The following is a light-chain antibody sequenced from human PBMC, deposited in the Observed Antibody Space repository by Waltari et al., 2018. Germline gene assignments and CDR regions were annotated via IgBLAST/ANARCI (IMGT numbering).Light chain of an antibody. Sequence: EIVLTQSPGTLSLSPGERATLSCRASLSVSSSYLAWYQQKPGQAPRLLIYGASSRATGIPDRFSGSGSGTDFTLTISRLEPEDFGVYYCQQYGSSPWTFGQGTKVEIK. CDR2: GAS. CDR3: QQYGSSPWT. J-gene: IGKJ1*01. CDR1: LSVSSSY. V-gene: IGKV3-20*01.